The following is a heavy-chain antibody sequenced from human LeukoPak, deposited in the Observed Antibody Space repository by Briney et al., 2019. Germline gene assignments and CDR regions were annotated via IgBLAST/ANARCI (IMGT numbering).Heavy chain of an antibody. D-gene: IGHD4-11*01. CDR2: IKYDGAEQ. J-gene: IGHJ4*02. CDR1: GFTFSSYA. V-gene: IGHV3-7*01. Sequence: PGGSLRLSCAASGFTFSSYAMSWVRQAPGKGLEWVANIKYDGAEQYYVDSVRGRFTISRDNAKNSLSLQMNSLGAEDTALYYCARELQRPLDYWGQGVLVTVSS. CDR3: ARELQRPLDY.